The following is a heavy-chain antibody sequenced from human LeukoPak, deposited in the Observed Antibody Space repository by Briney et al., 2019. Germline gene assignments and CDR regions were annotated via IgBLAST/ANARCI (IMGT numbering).Heavy chain of an antibody. D-gene: IGHD2-2*03. CDR3: AKDVGYCSSTSCTWVGY. CDR2: ISYDGSNK. CDR1: GFTFSSYG. V-gene: IGHV3-30*18. J-gene: IGHJ4*02. Sequence: GGSLRLSCAASGFTFSSYGMHWVRQAPGKGLECVAVISYDGSNKYYADSVKGRFTISRDNSKNTLYLQMNSLRAEDTAVYYCAKDVGYCSSTSCTWVGYWGQGTLVTVSS.